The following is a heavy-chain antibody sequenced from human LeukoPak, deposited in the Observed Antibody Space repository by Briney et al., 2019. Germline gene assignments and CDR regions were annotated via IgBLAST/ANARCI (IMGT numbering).Heavy chain of an antibody. CDR1: GFTFSSYW. D-gene: IGHD3-3*01. CDR3: ARVGDFSYYDFWSGSQFGSQIYGMDV. J-gene: IGHJ6*02. Sequence: PWGSLRLSCAASGFTFSSYWMSWVRQAPGKGLEWVANIKQDGSEKYYVDSVKGRFTISRDNAKNSLYLQMNSLRAEDTAVYYCARVGDFSYYDFWSGSQFGSQIYGMDVWGQGTTVTVSS. V-gene: IGHV3-7*01. CDR2: IKQDGSEK.